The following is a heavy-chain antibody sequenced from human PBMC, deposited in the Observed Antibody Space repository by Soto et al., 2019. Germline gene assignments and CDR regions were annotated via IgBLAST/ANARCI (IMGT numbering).Heavy chain of an antibody. CDR2: ISRDGSSK. CDR3: ARSRNGAVPDSINF. J-gene: IGHJ4*02. Sequence: PGGSLRLSCAASGFTSSRYAMHWVRQAPGEGLEWVAVISRDGSSKYYGDSVKGRFTVSRDNSNNTLYLSMTSLRPDDTAVFYCARSRNGAVPDSINFWGQGTLVTV. CDR1: GFTSSRYA. V-gene: IGHV3-30-3*01. D-gene: IGHD2-8*01.